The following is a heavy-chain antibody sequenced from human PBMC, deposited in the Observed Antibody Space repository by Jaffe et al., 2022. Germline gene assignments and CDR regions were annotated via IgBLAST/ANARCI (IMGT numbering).Heavy chain of an antibody. CDR3: ARDNDVSYDFWSGYYRPFDY. Sequence: EVQLVESGGGLVKPGGSLRLSCAASGFTFSSYSMNWVRQAPGKGLEWVSSISSSSSYIYYADSVKGRFTISRDNAKNSLYLQMNSLRAEDTAVYYCARDNDVSYDFWSGYYRPFDYWGQGTLVTVSS. J-gene: IGHJ4*02. V-gene: IGHV3-21*01. CDR2: ISSSSSYI. D-gene: IGHD3-3*01. CDR1: GFTFSSYS.